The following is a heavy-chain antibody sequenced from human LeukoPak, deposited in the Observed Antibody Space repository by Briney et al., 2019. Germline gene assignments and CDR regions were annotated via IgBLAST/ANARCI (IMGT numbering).Heavy chain of an antibody. CDR1: GGSISSSW. CDR2: IFHSGST. J-gene: IGHJ4*02. CDR3: TCHSGWSGPSE. D-gene: IGHD6-19*01. V-gene: IGHV4-4*02. Sequence: PSETLSLTCAVSGGSISSSWWSWVRQPPGKGLEWIGEIFHSGSTNYNPSLKSRVTISVDKSKNHFSLELTSVTAADTAVYYCTCHSGWSGPSEWGQGTLVIVSS.